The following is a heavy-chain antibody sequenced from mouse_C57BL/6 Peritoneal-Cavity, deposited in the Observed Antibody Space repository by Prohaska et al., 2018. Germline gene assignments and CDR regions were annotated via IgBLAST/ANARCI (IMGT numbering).Heavy chain of an antibody. CDR1: GYTFATYG. Sequence: QLQLVQSGHELKKPGETVKSSCKAAGYTFATYGMSLVKQALGKGLKWMGWINTYSGVPTNADDFKGRVAFSLETSASTAYLEINNLKNEDTATYYCAKLDYFDYWGQGTTLTVSS. V-gene: IGHV9-3*01. CDR2: INTYSGVP. J-gene: IGHJ2*01. D-gene: IGHD4-1*01. CDR3: AKLDYFDY.